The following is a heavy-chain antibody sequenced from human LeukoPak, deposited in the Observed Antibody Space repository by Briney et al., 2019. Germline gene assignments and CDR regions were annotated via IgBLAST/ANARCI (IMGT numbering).Heavy chain of an antibody. CDR1: GGSISSFY. D-gene: IGHD3-10*01. Sequence: SETLSLTCTVSGGSISSFYWSWIRQPPGKGLEWIGYIYYSGSTNYNPSLKSRVTISVDTSKNQFSLKLSSVTAADTAVYYCARSGQDGSFYYYMDVWGKGTTVTVSS. J-gene: IGHJ6*03. CDR2: IYYSGST. CDR3: ARSGQDGSFYYYMDV. V-gene: IGHV4-59*01.